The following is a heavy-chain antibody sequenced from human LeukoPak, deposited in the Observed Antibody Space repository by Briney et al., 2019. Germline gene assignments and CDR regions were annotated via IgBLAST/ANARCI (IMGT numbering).Heavy chain of an antibody. V-gene: IGHV3-53*01. Sequence: GGSLRPSYAASGFNITNYYMSWVRQAPGKGLEWVSVIYSGGTTYYADSVKGRFTISRDNSNSTVSLQMNSLRVDDTAVYYCARASWGYDFDCWGQGTLVTVSS. J-gene: IGHJ4*02. CDR1: GFNITNYY. CDR3: ARASWGYDFDC. D-gene: IGHD7-27*01. CDR2: IYSGGTT.